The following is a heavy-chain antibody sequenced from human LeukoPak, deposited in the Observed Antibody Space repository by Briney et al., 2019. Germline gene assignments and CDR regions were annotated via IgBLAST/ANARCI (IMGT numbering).Heavy chain of an antibody. V-gene: IGHV4-59*01. CDR3: ARGNHGACDH. J-gene: IGHJ4*02. CDR2: IYYSGGT. Sequence: KSSETLSLTCTVSGGSISSSYLSWIRQSPGKGLEWIGYIYYSGGTNYNPSLKSRVTISVDTSKNQFSLKLNSVTAADTAVYYCARGNHGACDHWGQGTLVTVSS. D-gene: IGHD1-14*01. CDR1: GGSISSSY.